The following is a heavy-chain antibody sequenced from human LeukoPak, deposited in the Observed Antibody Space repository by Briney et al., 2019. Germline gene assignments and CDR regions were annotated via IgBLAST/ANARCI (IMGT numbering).Heavy chain of an antibody. Sequence: GGSLRLSCAASGFTFSSYAMSWVRQAPGKGLEWVSAISGSGGSTCYADSVKGRFTISRDNSKNTLYLQMNSLRAEDTAVYYCAKAGGKYSSSWYEDYWGQGTLVTISS. CDR1: GFTFSSYA. V-gene: IGHV3-23*01. CDR3: AKAGGKYSSSWYEDY. J-gene: IGHJ4*02. D-gene: IGHD6-13*01. CDR2: ISGSGGST.